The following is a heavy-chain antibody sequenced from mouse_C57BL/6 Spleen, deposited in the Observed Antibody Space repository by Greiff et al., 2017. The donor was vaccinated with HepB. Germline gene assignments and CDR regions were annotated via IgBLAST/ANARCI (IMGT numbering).Heavy chain of an antibody. J-gene: IGHJ3*01. CDR1: GYTFTSYW. D-gene: IGHD4-1*01. V-gene: IGHV1-50*01. CDR3: ARMGTGTGIAY. Sequence: QVQLQQPGAELVKPGASVKLSCKASGYTFTSYWMQWVKQRPGQGLEWIGEIDPSDSYTNYNQKFKGKATLTVDTSSSTAYMQLSSLTSEDSAVYYCARMGTGTGIAYWGQGTLVTVSA. CDR2: IDPSDSYT.